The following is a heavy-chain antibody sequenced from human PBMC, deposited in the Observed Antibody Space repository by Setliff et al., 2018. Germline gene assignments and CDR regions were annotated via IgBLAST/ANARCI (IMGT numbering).Heavy chain of an antibody. D-gene: IGHD3-16*01. CDR2: IYTSWST. Sequence: SETLSLTCTVSGDSISSRRNYWGWFRQPAGKELEWIGQIYTSWSTNYNPSLKSRVTISLDTSKNQFSLSLTSVTAEDTAVYYCARMSGFQYVDVWDKGTTVTVSS. CDR1: GDSISSRRNY. J-gene: IGHJ6*04. CDR3: ARMSGFQYVDV. V-gene: IGHV4-61*09.